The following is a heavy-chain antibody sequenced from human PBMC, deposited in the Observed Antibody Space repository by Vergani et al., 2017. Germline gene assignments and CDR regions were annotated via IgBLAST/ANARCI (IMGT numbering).Heavy chain of an antibody. CDR1: GGTFSSYA. Sequence: QVQLVQSGAEVKKPGSSVKVSCKASGGTFSSYAISWVRQAPGQGLEWMGRIIPIFGTANYAQKFQGRVTITADKSTSTAYMELSSLGSEDTAVYYCARTRPAAISMNSAFDIWGQGTMVTVSS. CDR3: ARTRPAAISMNSAFDI. D-gene: IGHD2-2*01. V-gene: IGHV1-69*14. CDR2: IIPIFGTA. J-gene: IGHJ3*02.